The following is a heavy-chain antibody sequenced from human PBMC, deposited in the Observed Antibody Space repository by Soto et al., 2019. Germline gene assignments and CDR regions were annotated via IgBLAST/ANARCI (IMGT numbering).Heavy chain of an antibody. J-gene: IGHJ4*02. Sequence: GGSLRLSCAASGFTFRNFGMHWVRQAPGKGLEWVAVISYDGTNKYYADSVKGRFTISRDNSKNTLYLQINSLRAKDTAVYYCAKAVPPFVVVTASDYWGQGTLVTVSS. CDR2: ISYDGTNK. V-gene: IGHV3-30*18. CDR1: GFTFRNFG. D-gene: IGHD2-21*02. CDR3: AKAVPPFVVVTASDY.